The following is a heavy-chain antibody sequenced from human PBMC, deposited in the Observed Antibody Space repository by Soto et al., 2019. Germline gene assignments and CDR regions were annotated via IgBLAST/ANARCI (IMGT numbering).Heavy chain of an antibody. CDR2: ISYDGSNK. CDR3: AREQGRLQGDQCGLDV. D-gene: IGHD4-4*01. CDR1: GFTFSSYA. J-gene: IGHJ6*02. V-gene: IGHV3-30-3*01. Sequence: QVQLVESGGGVVQPGRSLRLSCAASGFTFSSYAIHWVRQAPGKGLEWVAVISYDGSNKYYADSVKGRFTISRDTFQNPLYLQMNSLGAEDTAVYYCAREQGRLQGDQCGLDVLGQGPTVTVSS.